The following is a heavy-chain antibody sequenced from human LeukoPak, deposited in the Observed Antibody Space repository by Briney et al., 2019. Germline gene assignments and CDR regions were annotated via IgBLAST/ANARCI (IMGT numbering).Heavy chain of an antibody. CDR2: INPNSGVT. V-gene: IGHV1-2*02. CDR3: ARSRGVSWFDP. D-gene: IGHD3-10*01. CDR1: GYTFTGYY. Sequence: ASVKVSCKASGYTFTGYYMHWVRQAPGQGLEWMGWINPNSGVTNYAQKFQGRVTMTRDTSISTAYMELSRLRSDDTAVYYCARSRGVSWFDPWGQGTQVTVSS. J-gene: IGHJ5*02.